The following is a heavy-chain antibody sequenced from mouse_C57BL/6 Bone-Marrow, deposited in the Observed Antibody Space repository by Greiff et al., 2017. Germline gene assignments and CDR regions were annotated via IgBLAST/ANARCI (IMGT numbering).Heavy chain of an antibody. D-gene: IGHD2-2*01. V-gene: IGHV5-9*01. CDR2: ISGGGGNT. CDR3: ARHRGYWFAY. Sequence: EVNLVESGGGLVKPGGSLKLSCAASGFTFSSYTMSWVRQTPEKRLEWVATISGGGGNTYYPDSVKGRFPISRDNAKNTLYLQMSSLRSEDTALYYCARHRGYWFAYWGQGTLVTVSA. CDR1: GFTFSSYT. J-gene: IGHJ3*01.